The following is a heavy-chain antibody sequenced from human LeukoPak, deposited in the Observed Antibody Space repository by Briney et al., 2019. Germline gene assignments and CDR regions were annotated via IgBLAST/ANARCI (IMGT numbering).Heavy chain of an antibody. Sequence: GGSLRLSCIASGFFFSRDNMNWVRQAPGKGLEWVAHISETIYYADSVQGRFTISRDNAKNSLYLQMSNLRVDDTAMYYCVREVGRPKTFHFDSWGRGTPVTVSS. CDR2: ISETI. V-gene: IGHV3-48*04. CDR3: VREVGRPKTFHFDS. D-gene: IGHD3-16*01. CDR1: GFFFSRDN. J-gene: IGHJ4*02.